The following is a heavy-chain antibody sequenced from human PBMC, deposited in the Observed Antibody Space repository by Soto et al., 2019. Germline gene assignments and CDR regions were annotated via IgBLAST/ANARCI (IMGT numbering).Heavy chain of an antibody. Sequence: GGSLRLSCAASGFTFSSYSMNWVRQAPGKGLEWVSYISSSSSTIYYADSVKGRFTISRDNAKNSLYLQMNSLRAEDTAVYYCARMVPWMGGVFGVVDSDYWGQGTLVTVSS. CDR3: ARMVPWMGGVFGVVDSDY. CDR1: GFTFSSYS. V-gene: IGHV3-48*01. CDR2: ISSSSSTI. J-gene: IGHJ4*02. D-gene: IGHD3-3*01.